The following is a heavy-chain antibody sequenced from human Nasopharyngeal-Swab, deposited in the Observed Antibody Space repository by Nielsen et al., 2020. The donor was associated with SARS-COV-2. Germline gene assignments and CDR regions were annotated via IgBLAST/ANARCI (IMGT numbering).Heavy chain of an antibody. J-gene: IGHJ4*02. Sequence: GESLKISCAASGFTFSSYAMSWVRPAPGKGLEWVSTISGSDGSAYYADSVKGRFTISRDNSRQTLCLQMNTLRAEDTAVYYCARIRTEPYFDYWGQGTLVTVSS. V-gene: IGHV3-23*01. CDR1: GFTFSSYA. CDR2: ISGSDGSA. D-gene: IGHD1-14*01. CDR3: ARIRTEPYFDY.